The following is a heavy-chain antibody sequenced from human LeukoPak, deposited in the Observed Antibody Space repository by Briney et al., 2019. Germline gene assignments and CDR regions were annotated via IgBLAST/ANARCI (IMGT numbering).Heavy chain of an antibody. Sequence: PSETLSLTCTVSGGSISRSAYYWSWIRQYPGKGLECIGYSYYSGSTYYNPSLKSRVTVSVDTSKNQFSLKLSSVTAADTAVYHCARELHSTCNSWYYEVWGRGTLVTVSS. CDR1: GGSISRSAYY. J-gene: IGHJ2*01. CDR3: ARELHSTCNSWYYEV. CDR2: SYYSGST. D-gene: IGHD6-13*01. V-gene: IGHV4-31*03.